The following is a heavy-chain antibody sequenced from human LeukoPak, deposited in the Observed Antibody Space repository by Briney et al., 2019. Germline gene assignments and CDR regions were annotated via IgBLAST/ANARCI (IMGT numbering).Heavy chain of an antibody. V-gene: IGHV1-69*01. CDR1: GGTFSSYA. J-gene: IGHJ4*02. CDR2: IIPIFGTA. D-gene: IGHD6-19*01. CDR3: AAAGSSGWTDFDY. Sequence: SVXVSCKASGGTFSSYAISWVRQAPGQGLEWMGGIIPIFGTANYAQKFQGRVTITADESTSTAYMELSSLRSEDTAVYYCAAAGSSGWTDFDYWGQGTLVTVSS.